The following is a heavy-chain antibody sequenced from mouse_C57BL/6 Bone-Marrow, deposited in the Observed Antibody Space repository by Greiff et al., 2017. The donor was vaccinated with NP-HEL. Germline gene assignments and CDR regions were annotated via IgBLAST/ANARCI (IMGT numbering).Heavy chain of an antibody. CDR2: INPSTGGT. Sequence: VQLQQSGPELVKPGASVKISCKASGYSFTGYYMNWVKQSPEQSLEWIGEINPSTGGTTYNQKFKAKATLTVDKSSSTAYMQLKSLTSEDSAVYDCALPGFDYWGQGTTLTVSA. V-gene: IGHV1-42*01. J-gene: IGHJ2*01. CDR1: GYSFTGYY. CDR3: ALPGFDY.